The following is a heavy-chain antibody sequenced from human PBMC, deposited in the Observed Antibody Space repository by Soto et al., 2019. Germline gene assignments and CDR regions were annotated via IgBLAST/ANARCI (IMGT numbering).Heavy chain of an antibody. CDR3: ARCLSSISARAGC. J-gene: IGHJ4*02. CDR1: GYNFTGYF. Sequence: ASVQVSCRASGYNFTGYFKHWVRHAPRQGLGGMGWINPNTGSANYAQKFEERVTMTRDTSTNTASMEMNRLRSDDTAVYYCARCLSSISARAGCWGQGTLVTVAS. CDR2: INPNTGSA. V-gene: IGHV1-2*02. D-gene: IGHD2-21*01.